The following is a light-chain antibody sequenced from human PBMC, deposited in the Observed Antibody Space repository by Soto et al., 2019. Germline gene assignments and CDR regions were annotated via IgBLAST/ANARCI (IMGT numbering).Light chain of an antibody. Sequence: EFVLTQSPGTLSVSPGDRATLSCRASQSVSSDLAWYQQKPGQAPRLLIFGASTRATDVPARFSGSGSGTEFTLTISSLQSEDFAVYYCQQYSNWPPVLTFGGGTKVDIK. CDR2: GAS. CDR3: QQYSNWPPVLT. CDR1: QSVSSD. J-gene: IGKJ4*01. V-gene: IGKV3-15*01.